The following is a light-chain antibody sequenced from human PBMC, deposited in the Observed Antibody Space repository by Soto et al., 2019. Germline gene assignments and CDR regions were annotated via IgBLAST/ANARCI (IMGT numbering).Light chain of an antibody. V-gene: IGLV2-14*01. CDR3: SSYTSSSALVV. CDR2: EVS. J-gene: IGLJ2*01. CDR1: SSDVGAYNS. Sequence: QSALTQPASVSESPGQSITISCTGTSSDVGAYNSVSWYQQQPGKAPKLMIYEVSNRPSGVSNRFSGSNSGNTASLTLSGLQAEDEADSYCSSYTSSSALVVFGGGTKLTVL.